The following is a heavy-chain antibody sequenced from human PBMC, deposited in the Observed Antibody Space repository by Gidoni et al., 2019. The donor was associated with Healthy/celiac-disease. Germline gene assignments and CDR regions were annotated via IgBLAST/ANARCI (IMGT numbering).Heavy chain of an antibody. CDR2: ISYDGSNK. D-gene: IGHD6-25*01. J-gene: IGHJ4*02. CDR3: AREYGYNGPFDY. V-gene: IGHV3-30-3*01. Sequence: GRSLRLSCAASGFTFSSYAMHWVRQAPGKGLEWVAVISYDGSNKYYADSVKGRFTISRDNSKNTLYLQMNSLRAEDTAVYYCAREYGYNGPFDYWGQGTLVTVSS. CDR1: GFTFSSYA.